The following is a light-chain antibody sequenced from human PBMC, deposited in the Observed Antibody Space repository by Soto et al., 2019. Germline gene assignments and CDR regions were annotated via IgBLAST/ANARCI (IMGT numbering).Light chain of an antibody. J-gene: IGKJ4*01. Sequence: DIQMTQSPATLSASVGDSVTITCRASQSISHWLAWYQQKPGKAPKFLIYDASSLESGVPSRFSGSGSGTDFTLTISSLQPEDVATYYCQKCGVAPFTFGGGTKVDIK. CDR2: DAS. V-gene: IGKV1-5*01. CDR3: QKCGVAPFT. CDR1: QSISHW.